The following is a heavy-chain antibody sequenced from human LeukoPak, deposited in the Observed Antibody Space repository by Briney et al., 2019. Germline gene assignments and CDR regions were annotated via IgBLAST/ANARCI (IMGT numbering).Heavy chain of an antibody. J-gene: IGHJ4*02. CDR3: AKDRIAVAGRYFDY. CDR1: GFTFSSYA. V-gene: IGHV3-23*01. Sequence: GALRLSCAASGFTFSSYAMSWVRQAPGKGLEWVSAISGSGGSTYYADSVKGRFTISRDNSKNTLYRQMNSLRAEDTAVYYCAKDRIAVAGRYFDYWGQGTLVTVSS. CDR2: ISGSGGST. D-gene: IGHD6-19*01.